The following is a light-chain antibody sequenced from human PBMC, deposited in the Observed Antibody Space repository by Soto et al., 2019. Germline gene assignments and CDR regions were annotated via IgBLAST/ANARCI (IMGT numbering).Light chain of an antibody. V-gene: IGKV3-15*01. CDR1: QSVSSN. Sequence: EIVMTQSPATLSVSPGERATLSCRASQSVSSNLACYQQKPGQAPWLLIYGTSTRATGIPARLSGSRSGTEFTLTISSLQSEDVAVYYCQQDNNWPLTFVQGTKVEIK. J-gene: IGKJ1*01. CDR3: QQDNNWPLT. CDR2: GTS.